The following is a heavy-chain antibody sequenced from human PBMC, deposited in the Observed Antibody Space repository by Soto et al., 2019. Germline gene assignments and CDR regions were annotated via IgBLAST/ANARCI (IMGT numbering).Heavy chain of an antibody. J-gene: IGHJ4*01. CDR1: GGSISSYY. CDR2: IYYSGST. Sequence: SETLSLTCTVSGGSISSYYWSWIRQPPGKGLEWIGYIYYSGSTNYNPSLKSRVTISVDTSKNQFSLKLSSVTAADTAVYYCARHAGIAAAGIDYWGQGTLVTVSS. CDR3: ARHAGIAAAGIDY. D-gene: IGHD6-13*01. V-gene: IGHV4-59*08.